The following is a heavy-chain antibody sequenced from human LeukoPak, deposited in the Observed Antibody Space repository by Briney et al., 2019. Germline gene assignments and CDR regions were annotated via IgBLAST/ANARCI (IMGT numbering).Heavy chain of an antibody. CDR3: ARDRSGYSYGYSYYYGTDV. D-gene: IGHD5-18*01. CDR1: GGSISSYY. Sequence: SETLSLTCTVSGGSISSYYWSSIRQPRGKGREWIGYIYYSGSTNYNPSLKSRVTISVDTSKNQSSLKLSSVTAEDTAVYYCARDRSGYSYGYSYYYGTDVWGQGTTVTVSS. CDR2: IYYSGST. J-gene: IGHJ6*02. V-gene: IGHV4-59*01.